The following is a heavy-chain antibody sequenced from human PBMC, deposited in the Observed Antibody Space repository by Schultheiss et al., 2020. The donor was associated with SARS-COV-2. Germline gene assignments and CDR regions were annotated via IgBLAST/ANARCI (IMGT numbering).Heavy chain of an antibody. CDR2: MNPNSGNT. V-gene: IGHV1-8*02. Sequence: ASVKVSCKASGYTFTSYYMHWVRQATGQGLEWMGWMNPNSGNTGYAQKFQGRVTMTRNTSISTAYMELSSLRSEDTAVYYCARGSNVLLWFREWEYYYGMDVWGQGTTVTVSS. D-gene: IGHD3-10*01. CDR1: GYTFTSYY. CDR3: ARGSNVLLWFREWEYYYGMDV. J-gene: IGHJ6*01.